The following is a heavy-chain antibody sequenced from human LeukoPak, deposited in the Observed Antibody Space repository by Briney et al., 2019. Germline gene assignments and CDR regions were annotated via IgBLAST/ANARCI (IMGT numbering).Heavy chain of an antibody. CDR2: ISGSGGST. V-gene: IGHV3-23*01. CDR1: GFTFSSYG. Sequence: GGSLRLSCAASGFTFSSYGMSWVRQAPGKGLEWVSSISGSGGSTYYADSVKGRFTISRDNSKNTLYLQMNSLRAEDTAVYYCAKDHGSGSYHDYWGQGTLVTVSS. CDR3: AKDHGSGSYHDY. D-gene: IGHD3-10*01. J-gene: IGHJ4*02.